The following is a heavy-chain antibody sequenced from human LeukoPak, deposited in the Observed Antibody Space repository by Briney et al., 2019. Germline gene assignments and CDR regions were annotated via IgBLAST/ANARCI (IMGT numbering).Heavy chain of an antibody. CDR2: ISYDGSNK. V-gene: IGHV3-30*14. CDR1: GFTFSSYA. CDR3: ARWGSTSCYDY. J-gene: IGHJ4*02. D-gene: IGHD2-2*01. Sequence: PGRSLRLSCAASGFTFSSYAMHWVRQAPGKGLEWVAVISYDGSNKYYADSVKGRFTISRDNSKNTLFLQMGSLRADDMAVYYCARWGSTSCYDYWGQGTLVTVSS.